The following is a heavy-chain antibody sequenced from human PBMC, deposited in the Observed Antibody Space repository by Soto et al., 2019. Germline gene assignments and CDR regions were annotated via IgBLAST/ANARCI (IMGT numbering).Heavy chain of an antibody. D-gene: IGHD6-13*01. Sequence: PGGSLRLSCAASGFTFSSYGMHWVRQAPGKGLEWVAVIWYDGSNKYYADSVKGRFTISRDNSKNTLYLQMNSLRAEDTAVYYCARDAAEPHLGSSWYYGMDVWGQGTTVTVSS. V-gene: IGHV3-33*01. CDR1: GFTFSSYG. CDR2: IWYDGSNK. J-gene: IGHJ6*02. CDR3: ARDAAEPHLGSSWYYGMDV.